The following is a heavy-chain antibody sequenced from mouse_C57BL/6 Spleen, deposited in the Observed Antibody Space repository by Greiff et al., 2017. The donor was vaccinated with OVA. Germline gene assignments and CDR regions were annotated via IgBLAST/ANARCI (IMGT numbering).Heavy chain of an antibody. Sequence: EVQLQESGPGLVKPSQSLSLTCSVTGYSITSGYYWNWIRQFPGNKLEWMGYISYDGSNNYNPSLKNRISITRDTSKNQFFLKLNSVTTEDTATYYCASYYGWFAYWGQGTLVTVSA. CDR3: ASYYGWFAY. CDR1: GYSITSGYY. CDR2: ISYDGSN. V-gene: IGHV3-6*01. D-gene: IGHD1-1*01. J-gene: IGHJ3*01.